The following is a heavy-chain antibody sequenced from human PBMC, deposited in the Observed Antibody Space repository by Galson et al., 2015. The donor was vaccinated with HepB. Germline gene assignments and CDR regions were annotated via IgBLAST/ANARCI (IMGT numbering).Heavy chain of an antibody. V-gene: IGHV3-23*01. D-gene: IGHD2-2*01. Sequence: SLRLSCAASGFTFSSYAMSWVRQAPGKGLEWVSAISGSGGSTYYADSVKGRFTISRDNSKNTLYLQMNSLRAEDTAVYYCAKDPAPQSYSSSQPDAFDIWGQGTMVTVSS. CDR1: GFTFSSYA. CDR2: ISGSGGST. CDR3: AKDPAPQSYSSSQPDAFDI. J-gene: IGHJ3*02.